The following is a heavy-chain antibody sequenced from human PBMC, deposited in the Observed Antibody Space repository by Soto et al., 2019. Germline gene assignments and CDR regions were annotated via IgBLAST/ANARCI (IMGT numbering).Heavy chain of an antibody. V-gene: IGHV3-21*01. CDR1: GFTFSSYS. Sequence: PGGSLRLSCAASGFTFSSYSMNWVRQAPGKGLEWVSSISSSSYIYYADSVKGRFTISRDNAKNSLYLQMNSLRAEDTAVYYCARDRNIAVAGNNYYYGMDVWGQGTTVTVSS. CDR3: ARDRNIAVAGNNYYYGMDV. J-gene: IGHJ6*02. D-gene: IGHD6-19*01. CDR2: ISSSSYI.